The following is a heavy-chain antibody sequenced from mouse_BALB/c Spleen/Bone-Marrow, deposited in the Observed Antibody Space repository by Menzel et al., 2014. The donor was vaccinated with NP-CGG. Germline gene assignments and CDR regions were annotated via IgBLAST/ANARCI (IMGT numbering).Heavy chain of an antibody. CDR2: ISIYSGNT. CDR1: GYTFTDYP. Sequence: VKLVESGPGLVRPGVSVKISCKGSGYTFTDYPMHWVKQSHAKSLEWIGVISIYSGNTNYNQNFKGKAKMTVDKSSSTVYMELARLTSEDSAIYHCARGFLGYFDYWGQGTTLTVPS. V-gene: IGHV1S137*01. J-gene: IGHJ2*01. CDR3: ARGFLGYFDY.